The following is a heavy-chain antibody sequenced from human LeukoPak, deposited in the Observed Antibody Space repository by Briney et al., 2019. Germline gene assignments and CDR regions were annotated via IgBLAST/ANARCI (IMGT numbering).Heavy chain of an antibody. V-gene: IGHV5-51*01. J-gene: IGHJ5*02. CDR1: GYSFTSYW. CDR2: IYPGDSDT. D-gene: IGHD3-10*01. CDR3: ARHVMVRGVISWFDP. Sequence: GESLKISCKGSGYSFTSYWIGWVRQMPGKGLEWMGIIYPGDSDTRYSPSFQGQVTISADKSISTAYLQWSSLKALDTAMYYCARHVMVRGVISWFDPWGQGTLVTVSS.